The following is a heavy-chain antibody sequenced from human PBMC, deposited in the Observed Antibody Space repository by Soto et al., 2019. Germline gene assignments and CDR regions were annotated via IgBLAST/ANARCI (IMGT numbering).Heavy chain of an antibody. J-gene: IGHJ3*02. Sequence: QVQLQESGPGLVKPSQTLSLTCTVSGGSIRSGDYYWNWIRQPTGQGLDWLGSIYFSVTTYYSTSLKSRGIISVGTSKKQFSLKLSSVTTGDSAGYYCARGYTGACSSTICSDAFAIWGQGTLVAVSS. CDR3: ARGYTGACSSTICSDAFAI. CDR1: GGSIRSGDYY. CDR2: IYFSVTT. V-gene: IGHV4-30-4*01. D-gene: IGHD2-2*01.